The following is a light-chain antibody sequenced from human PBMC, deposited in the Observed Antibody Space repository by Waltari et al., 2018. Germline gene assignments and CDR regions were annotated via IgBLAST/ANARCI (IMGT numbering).Light chain of an antibody. Sequence: VLTQSPCTLSLSPGESATLSCRASQRLTKNYLAWYQQKPGQPPRLLIYGASSRAAGIPDRFSGSGSGTDFTLTISRLDPEDFAIYYCQQYGSSVMYTFGQGTKLEIK. CDR1: QRLTKNY. J-gene: IGKJ2*01. CDR2: GAS. CDR3: QQYGSSVMYT. V-gene: IGKV3-20*01.